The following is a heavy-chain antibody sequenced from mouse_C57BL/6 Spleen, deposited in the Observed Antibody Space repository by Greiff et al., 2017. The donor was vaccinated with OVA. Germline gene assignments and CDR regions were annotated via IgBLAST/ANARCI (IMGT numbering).Heavy chain of an antibody. D-gene: IGHD2-3*01. Sequence: EVQLVESGGGLVKPGGSLKLSCAASGFTFSSYTMSWVRQTPEKRLEWVATISGGGGNTYYPDSVKGRFTISRDNAKNTLYLQMSSLRSEDTALYYCARHDGYLYAMDYWGQGTSVTVSS. CDR2: ISGGGGNT. CDR3: ARHDGYLYAMDY. J-gene: IGHJ4*01. CDR1: GFTFSSYT. V-gene: IGHV5-9*01.